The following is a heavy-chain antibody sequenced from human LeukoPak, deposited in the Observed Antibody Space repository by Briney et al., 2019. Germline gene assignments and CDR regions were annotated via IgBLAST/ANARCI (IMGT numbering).Heavy chain of an antibody. Sequence: SVKVSCKASGGTFSSYAISWLRQAPVQGLEWMGRIIPIYKTTNYAPKFQGRVTFSTDESTTTAYMKLSSLRSEDTAVYYCARCPYNYYDCSGHHLPDYWGQGTLVTVSS. J-gene: IGHJ4*02. CDR3: ARCPYNYYDCSGHHLPDY. CDR2: IIPIYKTT. CDR1: GGTFSSYA. V-gene: IGHV1-69*05. D-gene: IGHD3-22*01.